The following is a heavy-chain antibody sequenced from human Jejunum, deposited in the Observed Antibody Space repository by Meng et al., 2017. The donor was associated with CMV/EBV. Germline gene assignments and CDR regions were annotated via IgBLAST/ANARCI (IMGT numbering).Heavy chain of an antibody. D-gene: IGHD2-2*02. Sequence: MNWVRQAPGKGLEWIAEITASSSSIIYADSVKGRFTISRDNAKKSLYLQMDNLRAEDTGVYYCARGLMGCTSTSCYSGWFDPWGQGTLVTVSS. J-gene: IGHJ5*02. V-gene: IGHV3-48*03. CDR2: ITASSSSI. CDR3: ARGLMGCTSTSCYSGWFDP.